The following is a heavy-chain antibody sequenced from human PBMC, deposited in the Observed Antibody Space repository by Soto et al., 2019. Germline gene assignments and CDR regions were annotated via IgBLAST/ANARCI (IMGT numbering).Heavy chain of an antibody. CDR2: ISSSGSTI. CDR3: ARSQPYYDFWSGYYGPHYGMDV. J-gene: IGHJ6*02. D-gene: IGHD3-3*01. CDR1: GFTFSSYE. V-gene: IGHV3-48*03. Sequence: GGSLRLSCAASGFTFSSYEMNWVRQAPGKGLEWVSYISSSGSTIYYADSVKGRFTISRDNAKDSLYLQMNSLRAEDTAVYYCARSQPYYDFWSGYYGPHYGMDVWGQGTTVTVSS.